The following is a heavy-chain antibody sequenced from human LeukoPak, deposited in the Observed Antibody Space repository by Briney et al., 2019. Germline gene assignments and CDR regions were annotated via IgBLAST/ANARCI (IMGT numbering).Heavy chain of an antibody. J-gene: IGHJ3*02. CDR1: GFTFSSYS. D-gene: IGHD6-19*01. V-gene: IGHV3-21*01. CDR3: ARVESGWLPARADHAFDI. Sequence: GGSLRLSCAASGFTFSSYSMDWVRQAPGKGLEWVSSISSSSSYIYYADSVKGRFTISRDNAKNSLYLQMNSLRAEDTAVYYCARVESGWLPARADHAFDIWGQGTMVTVSS. CDR2: ISSSSSYI.